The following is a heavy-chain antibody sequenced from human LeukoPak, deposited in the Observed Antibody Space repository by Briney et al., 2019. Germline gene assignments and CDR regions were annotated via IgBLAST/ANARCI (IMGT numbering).Heavy chain of an antibody. CDR2: FHPEDGET. CDR1: GYILSALS. Sequence: ASVKVSCKVSGYILSALSMHWVRQTPGKGLEWMGGFHPEDGETIYAQKLQGRVTMTTDTSTSTAYMELRSLRSDDTAVYYCARDSGYSYGYDVDAFDIWGQGTMVTVSS. V-gene: IGHV1-24*01. CDR3: ARDSGYSYGYDVDAFDI. J-gene: IGHJ3*02. D-gene: IGHD5-18*01.